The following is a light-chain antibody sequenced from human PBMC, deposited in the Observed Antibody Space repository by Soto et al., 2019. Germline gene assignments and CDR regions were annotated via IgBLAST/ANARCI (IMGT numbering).Light chain of an antibody. CDR1: QSVSIN. CDR3: QQFNNYPLT. V-gene: IGKV3-15*01. J-gene: IGKJ4*01. CDR2: GAS. Sequence: ETVMKQSPATLSVSPMERATLSFMASQSVSINLAWFQQKPGQAPRLLIHGASTRATGIPARFSGSGSGTEFTLTISSLQSEDFATYYCQQFNNYPLTFGGGTKVDI.